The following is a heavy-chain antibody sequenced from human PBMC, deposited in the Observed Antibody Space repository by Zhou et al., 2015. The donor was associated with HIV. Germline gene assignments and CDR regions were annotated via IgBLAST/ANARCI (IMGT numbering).Heavy chain of an antibody. CDR3: ARDREQYQLLSLFDY. CDR2: IIPLFRAA. Sequence: QVKLVQSGAEVKKPGSSVKVSCKASGGTFKTNAFSWVRQAPGQGLQWMGGIIPLFRAADYVEKFQDRVTIGADESTSTVYMELSSLTSEDTAVYYCARDREQYQLLSLFDYWGQGTLVTVSS. D-gene: IGHD2-2*01. J-gene: IGHJ4*02. V-gene: IGHV1-69*01. CDR1: GGTFKTNA.